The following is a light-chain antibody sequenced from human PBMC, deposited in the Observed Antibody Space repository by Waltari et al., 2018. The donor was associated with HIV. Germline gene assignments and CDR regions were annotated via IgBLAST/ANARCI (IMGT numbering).Light chain of an antibody. Sequence: QSVLTQPPSVSGAPGQRVTISCTGSSSNIGAGYDVHWYQQLPGTAPKLLLYGNTNRPSGLPDRFAGSKSGTSASRAITGLQAEDEADYYCQSYDSSLSGVVFGGGTKLTVL. V-gene: IGLV1-40*01. CDR2: GNT. CDR1: SSNIGAGYD. CDR3: QSYDSSLSGVV. J-gene: IGLJ2*01.